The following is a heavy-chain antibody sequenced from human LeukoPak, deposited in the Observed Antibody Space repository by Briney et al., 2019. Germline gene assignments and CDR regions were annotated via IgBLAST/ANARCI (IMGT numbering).Heavy chain of an antibody. CDR1: GYIFDDYG. J-gene: IGHJ1*01. D-gene: IGHD5-24*01. V-gene: IGHV3-20*04. Sequence: PGGSLRLSCAGSGYIFDDYGMRWVRQAPGKGLDWAAGINWNGGSTGYAASVKGRCTISRDNAKTALYLEMNSLRVEDTAFYYCVRLGRDGYTYGAAYWGQGALVTVSS. CDR2: INWNGGST. CDR3: VRLGRDGYTYGAAY.